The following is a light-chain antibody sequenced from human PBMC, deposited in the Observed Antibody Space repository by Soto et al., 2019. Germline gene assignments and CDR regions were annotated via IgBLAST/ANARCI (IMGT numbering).Light chain of an antibody. CDR1: SSNIGNNY. Sequence: QSVLTQPPSVSAAPGQKVTISCFGSSSNIGNNYVSWYQQLPGTAPKLLIYDNNKRPSGNPDRFSGSKSGTSATLGITGLQTGDEADYYCGTWDSSLSANWVFGGGTKLTVL. J-gene: IGLJ3*02. V-gene: IGLV1-51*01. CDR3: GTWDSSLSANWV. CDR2: DNN.